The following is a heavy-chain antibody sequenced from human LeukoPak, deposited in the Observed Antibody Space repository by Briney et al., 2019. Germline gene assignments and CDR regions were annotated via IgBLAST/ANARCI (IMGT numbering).Heavy chain of an antibody. CDR3: AAQCNDDFCYKRDYMDV. D-gene: IGHD2-2*02. J-gene: IGHJ6*03. CDR2: INPNSGGT. V-gene: IGHV1-2*02. Sequence: ASVKVSCKTSKNMFTGYFMHWVRQAPGQGLEWIGWINPNSGGTLFARRFQGRVTMTRDASIGATYMELSRLTSDDTALYYCAAQCNDDFCYKRDYMDVWGKGTMVIVSS. CDR1: KNMFTGYF.